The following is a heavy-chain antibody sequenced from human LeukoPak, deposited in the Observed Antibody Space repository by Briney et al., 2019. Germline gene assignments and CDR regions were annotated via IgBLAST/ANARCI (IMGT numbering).Heavy chain of an antibody. Sequence: SETLSLTCTVSGGSISSYYWSWIRQPPGKGLEWIGYIYYSGSTNYNPSLKSRVTISVDTSKNQFSLKLSSVTAADTAVYYCAQSLYGEGLDYWGQGTLVTVSS. CDR2: IYYSGST. CDR3: AQSLYGEGLDY. J-gene: IGHJ4*02. CDR1: GGSISSYY. D-gene: IGHD4-17*01. V-gene: IGHV4-59*01.